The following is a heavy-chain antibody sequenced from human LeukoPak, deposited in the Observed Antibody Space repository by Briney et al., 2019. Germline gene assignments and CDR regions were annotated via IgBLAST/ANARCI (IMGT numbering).Heavy chain of an antibody. Sequence: GGSLTLSCAASGFIFGDFDMSWVRQVPGKGLEWISGINWHGGGTGYADSVKGRFTISRDNAKNSLYLQMNTLRAEDTAVYYCARDNGRTYYDILTGYYKYFPIDAFDIWGQGTMVTVSS. J-gene: IGHJ3*02. D-gene: IGHD3-9*01. CDR1: GFIFGDFD. V-gene: IGHV3-20*04. CDR3: ARDNGRTYYDILTGYYKYFPIDAFDI. CDR2: INWHGGGT.